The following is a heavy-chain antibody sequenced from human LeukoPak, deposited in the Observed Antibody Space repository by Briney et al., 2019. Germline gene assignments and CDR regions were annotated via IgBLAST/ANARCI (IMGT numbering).Heavy chain of an antibody. V-gene: IGHV3-23*01. CDR3: AKDSYSSKYYQYYFDY. CDR1: GFTFSSYA. CDR2: VSGSGDAT. D-gene: IGHD4-11*01. Sequence: PGGSLRLSCAASGFTFSSYAMSWVRQAPGKGLEWVSAVSGSGDATYYADSVQGRFTISRDNSRNTLYLQVNSLRAEDTAVYYCAKDSYSSKYYQYYFDYWGQGTLVTVSS. J-gene: IGHJ4*02.